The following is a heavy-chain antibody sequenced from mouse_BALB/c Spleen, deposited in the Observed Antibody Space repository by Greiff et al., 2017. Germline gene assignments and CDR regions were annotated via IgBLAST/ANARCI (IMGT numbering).Heavy chain of an antibody. V-gene: IGHV14-1*02. CDR1: GFNIKDYY. D-gene: IGHD2-10*01. CDR3: ASLQYFDY. J-gene: IGHJ2*01. Sequence: QLQESGAELVRPGALVKLSCKASGFNIKDYYMHWVKQRPEQGLEWIGWIDPENGNTIYDPKFQGKASITADTSSNTAYLQLSSLTSEDTAVYYCASLQYFDYWGQGTTLTVSS. CDR2: IDPENGNT.